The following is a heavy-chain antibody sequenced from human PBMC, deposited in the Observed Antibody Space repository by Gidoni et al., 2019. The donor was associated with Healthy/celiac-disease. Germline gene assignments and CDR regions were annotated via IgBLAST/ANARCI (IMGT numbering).Heavy chain of an antibody. V-gene: IGHV3-23*01. CDR3: AKDFGDYFDY. CDR1: GFTFSSYA. J-gene: IGHJ4*02. CDR2: IRGSGGST. D-gene: IGHD3-10*01. Sequence: VQLLSSGGCLVPPGGSLRLSCAASGFTFSSYAMSWVRQAPGKGLEWVAAIRGSGGSTYYADSVKGRFTISRDNSKNTLYLQMNSLRAEDTAVYYCAKDFGDYFDYWGQGTLVTVSS.